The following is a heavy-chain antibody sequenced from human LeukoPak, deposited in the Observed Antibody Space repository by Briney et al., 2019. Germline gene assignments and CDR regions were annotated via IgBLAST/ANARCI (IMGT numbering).Heavy chain of an antibody. CDR1: GGSISSYY. CDR3: AISSGWYRNFDY. CDR2: IYYSGST. J-gene: IGHJ4*02. V-gene: IGHV4-59*01. D-gene: IGHD6-19*01. Sequence: PSETLSLTCTVSGGSISSYYWSCIRQRPGKGQEWIGYIYYSGSTNYNPSLKSRVTISVDTSKNQFSLKLSSVTAADTAVYYCAISSGWYRNFDYWGQGTLVTVSS.